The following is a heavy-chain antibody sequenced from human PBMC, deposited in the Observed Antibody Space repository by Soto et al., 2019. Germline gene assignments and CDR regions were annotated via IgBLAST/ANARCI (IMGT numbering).Heavy chain of an antibody. J-gene: IGHJ6*02. CDR1: GFSLSDYY. CDR2: ITGTSDSI. Sequence: SLRLSFVASGFSLSDYYMAWIRQAPGKGLEWLSYITGTSDSIHYADSVRGRFIISRDNAKNSLYLQMNSLRVDDTAVYYCARDFRNKGMDVWGQGTTVTVSS. V-gene: IGHV3-11*01. CDR3: ARDFRNKGMDV.